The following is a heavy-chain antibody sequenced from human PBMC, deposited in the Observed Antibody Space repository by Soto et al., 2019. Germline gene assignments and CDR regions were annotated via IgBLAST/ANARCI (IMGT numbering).Heavy chain of an antibody. CDR3: ASTAGDQLLFAHYYYYMDV. CDR1: GGSISSSSYY. J-gene: IGHJ6*03. V-gene: IGHV4-39*01. CDR2: IYYSGST. D-gene: IGHD2-2*01. Sequence: SETLSLTCTVSGGSISSSSYYWGWIRQPPGKGLEWIGSIYYSGSTYYNPSLKSRVTISVDTSKNQFSLKLSSVTAADTAVYYCASTAGDQLLFAHYYYYMDVWGKGTTVTVSS.